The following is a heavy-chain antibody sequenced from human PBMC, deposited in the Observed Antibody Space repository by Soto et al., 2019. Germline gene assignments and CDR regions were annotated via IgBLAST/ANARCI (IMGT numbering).Heavy chain of an antibody. CDR2: IYYSGST. CDR1: GGYISSYY. J-gene: IGHJ6*03. V-gene: IGHV4-59*08. D-gene: IGHD2-15*01. Sequence: SETLSLTCPVSGGYISSYYWSWIRPPPGKGLEWIGYIYYSGSTNYNPSLKSRVTISVDTSKNQFSLKLSSVTAADTAVYYCARRAGYCSGGSCYSERYYYYMDVWGKGTTVTVSS. CDR3: ARRAGYCSGGSCYSERYYYYMDV.